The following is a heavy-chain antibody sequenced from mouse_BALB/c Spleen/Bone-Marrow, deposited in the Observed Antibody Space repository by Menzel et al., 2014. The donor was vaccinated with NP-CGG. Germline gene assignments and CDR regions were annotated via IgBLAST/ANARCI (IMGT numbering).Heavy chain of an antibody. Sequence: VQLQQSGPELVRPGASVKISCKASGYTFTDYNMHWVKQSHGKSLEWIGYIYPYNGGTGYNQKFKSKATLTVDNSSSTAYMELRSLTSEDSAVYYCAITTLYAMDYWGQGTSVTVSS. J-gene: IGHJ4*01. CDR1: GYTFTDYN. CDR3: AITTLYAMDY. V-gene: IGHV1S29*02. D-gene: IGHD2-12*01. CDR2: IYPYNGGT.